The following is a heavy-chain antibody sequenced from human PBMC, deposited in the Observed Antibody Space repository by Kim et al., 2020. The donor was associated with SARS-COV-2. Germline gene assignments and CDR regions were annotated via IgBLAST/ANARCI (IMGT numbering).Heavy chain of an antibody. CDR2: IRSKAYGGTT. CDR3: TRGWYYYDSSGYSYAFDI. CDR1: GFTFGDYA. J-gene: IGHJ3*02. V-gene: IGHV3-49*03. D-gene: IGHD3-22*01. Sequence: GGSLRLSCTASGFTFGDYAMSWFRQAPGKGLEWVGFIRSKAYGGTTEYAASVKGRFTISIDDSKSIAYLQMNSLKTEDTAVYYCTRGWYYYDSSGYSYAFDIWGQGTMVTVSS.